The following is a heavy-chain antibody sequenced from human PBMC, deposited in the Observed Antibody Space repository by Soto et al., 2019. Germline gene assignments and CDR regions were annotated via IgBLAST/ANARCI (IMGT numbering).Heavy chain of an antibody. V-gene: IGHV3-30*18. J-gene: IGHJ4*02. CDR1: GFTFSSYG. D-gene: IGHD5-18*01. CDR3: AKGSSDTPKDY. Sequence: QVQLVESGGGVVQPGRSLRLSCAASGFTFSSYGMHWVRQAPGKGLEWVAVISYDGSNKYYADSVKGRFTISRDNSKNTLYLQMNSLRAEDTAVYYCAKGSSDTPKDYWGQGTLVTVSS. CDR2: ISYDGSNK.